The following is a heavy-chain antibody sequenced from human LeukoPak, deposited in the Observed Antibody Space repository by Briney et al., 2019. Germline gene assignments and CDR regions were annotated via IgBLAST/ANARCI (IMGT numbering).Heavy chain of an antibody. Sequence: GESLKISCKGSGYIFTSYWIGWVRQLPGKGLEWMGIIYPGDSDTRYSPSFQGQVTISADKSISTPYLQWSSLKASDTAMYYCARQHIVVVTATDAFDIWGQGTMVTVSS. V-gene: IGHV5-51*01. CDR1: GYIFTSYW. J-gene: IGHJ3*02. CDR3: ARQHIVVVTATDAFDI. D-gene: IGHD2-21*02. CDR2: IYPGDSDT.